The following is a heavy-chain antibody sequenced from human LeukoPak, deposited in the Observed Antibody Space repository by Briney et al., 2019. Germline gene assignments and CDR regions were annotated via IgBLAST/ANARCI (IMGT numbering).Heavy chain of an antibody. J-gene: IGHJ4*02. CDR1: GGSIISYY. V-gene: IGHV4-59*08. Sequence: PSEPLSLPCTVSGGSIISYYWSWTRQPPGKGLEWFGYIYYSGSTNYNPSLKSRVTISVDTTKNQFSLKLSSVTAADTAVYYCARHVFERRGWPIADYWGQGTLVTVSS. D-gene: IGHD6-19*01. CDR2: IYYSGST. CDR3: ARHVFERRGWPIADY.